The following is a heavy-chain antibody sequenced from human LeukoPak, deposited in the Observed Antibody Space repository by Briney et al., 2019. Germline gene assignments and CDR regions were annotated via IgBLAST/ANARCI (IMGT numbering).Heavy chain of an antibody. J-gene: IGHJ4*02. CDR2: INPSGGST. CDR3: ARAAGSSGYYLYYFDY. D-gene: IGHD3-22*01. CDR1: GYTFTSYY. Sequence: ASVKVSCKASGYTFTSYYMHWVRQAPGQGLEWMGIINPSGGSTSYAQKFQGRVTMTRDTSTSTVYMELSSLRSEDTAVYYCARAAGSSGYYLYYFDYWGQGTLVTVSS. V-gene: IGHV1-46*01.